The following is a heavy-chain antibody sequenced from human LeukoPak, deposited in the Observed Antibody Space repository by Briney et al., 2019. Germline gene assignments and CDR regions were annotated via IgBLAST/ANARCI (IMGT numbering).Heavy chain of an antibody. D-gene: IGHD2-2*01. CDR1: GFTFSSYA. Sequence: PGGSLRLSCAASGFTFSSYAMSWVRQAPGKGLEWVSGISGSGDSTYYADSVKGRFTISRDNSKNTLYLQMNSLRAEDTAVYYCAHGSMYQLDYWGQGTLATVSS. J-gene: IGHJ4*02. CDR3: AHGSMYQLDY. CDR2: ISGSGDST. V-gene: IGHV3-23*01.